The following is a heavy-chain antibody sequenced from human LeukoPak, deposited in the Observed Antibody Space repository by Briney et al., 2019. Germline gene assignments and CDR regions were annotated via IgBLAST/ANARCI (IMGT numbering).Heavy chain of an antibody. Sequence: SETLSLTCTVSGGSISSYYWSWIRQPPGKGLEWIGYIYYGGSTNYNPSLKSRVTISVDTSKNQFSLKLSSVTAADTAVYYCARHRGSSSLFDYWGQGTLVTVSS. CDR3: ARHRGSSSLFDY. V-gene: IGHV4-59*08. CDR1: GGSISSYY. J-gene: IGHJ4*02. CDR2: IYYGGST. D-gene: IGHD6-6*01.